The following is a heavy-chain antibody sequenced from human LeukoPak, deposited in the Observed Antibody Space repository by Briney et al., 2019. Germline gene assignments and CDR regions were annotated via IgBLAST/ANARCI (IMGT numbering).Heavy chain of an antibody. J-gene: IGHJ4*02. CDR2: ISYDGNNK. CDR3: ASHIAVAGDADY. Sequence: QSGGSLRLSCAASGFTFSSYGMHWVRQAPGKGLEWVAVISYDGNNKYYADSVKGRFTISRDNSKNTLYLQMNSLRAEDTAVYYCASHIAVAGDADYWGQGTLVTVSS. V-gene: IGHV3-30*03. CDR1: GFTFSSYG. D-gene: IGHD6-19*01.